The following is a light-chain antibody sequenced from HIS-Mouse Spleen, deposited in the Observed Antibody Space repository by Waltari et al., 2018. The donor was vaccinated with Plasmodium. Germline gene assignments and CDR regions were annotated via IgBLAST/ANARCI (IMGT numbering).Light chain of an antibody. Sequence: QSALTQPASVSGSPGQSVPIPCTGTSRDVGRYNLVSWYQQHPSKAPKLMIYEGSKRPSGVSNRFSGSKSGNTASLTISGLQAEDEADYYCCSYAGSSTYVFGTGTKVTVL. CDR1: SRDVGRYNL. CDR3: CSYAGSSTYV. V-gene: IGLV2-23*01. J-gene: IGLJ1*01. CDR2: EGS.